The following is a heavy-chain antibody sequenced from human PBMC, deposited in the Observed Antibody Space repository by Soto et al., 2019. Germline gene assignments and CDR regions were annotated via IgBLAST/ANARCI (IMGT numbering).Heavy chain of an antibody. CDR3: AGGRIVVAGSSAYYSMDV. V-gene: IGHV1-69*01. CDR1: GGNPSNSA. CDR2: IIPVFGII. D-gene: IGHD6-19*01. Sequence: QVHLLLQSGAEVKKPGSAVKVACKASGGNPSNSAISWVRQAPGQGLEWMGGIIPVFGIISHAQNCQGRVTITADEATSTAYMELSSRRSADTAVYICAGGRIVVAGSSAYYSMDVWGQGTTVTVSS. J-gene: IGHJ6*02.